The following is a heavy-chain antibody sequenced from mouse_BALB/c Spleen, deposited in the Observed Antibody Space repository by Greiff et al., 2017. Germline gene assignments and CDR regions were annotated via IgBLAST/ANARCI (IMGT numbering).Heavy chain of an antibody. J-gene: IGHJ4*01. V-gene: IGHV5-6-5*01. CDR2: ISSGGST. Sequence: EVQLVESGGGLVKPGGSLKLSCAASGFTFSSYAMSWVRQTPEKRLEWVASISSGGSTYYPDSVKGRFTISRDNARNILYLQMSSLRSEDTAMYYCARGPYGYDDAMDYWGQGTSVTVSS. CDR3: ARGPYGYDDAMDY. D-gene: IGHD2-2*01. CDR1: GFTFSSYA.